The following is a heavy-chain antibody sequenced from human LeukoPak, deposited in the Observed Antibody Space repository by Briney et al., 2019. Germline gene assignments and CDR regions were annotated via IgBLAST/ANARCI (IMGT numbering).Heavy chain of an antibody. V-gene: IGHV4-59*01. CDR1: GGSISSYY. CDR2: IYYSGST. D-gene: IGHD3-16*02. Sequence: SETLSLTCTVSGGSISSYYWSWIRQPPGKGLEWIGYIYYSGSTNYNPSLKSRVTISVDTSKNQFSLKLSSVTAADTAVYYCASFPGYTPSRPDAFDIWGQGTMVTVSS. J-gene: IGHJ3*02. CDR3: ASFPGYTPSRPDAFDI.